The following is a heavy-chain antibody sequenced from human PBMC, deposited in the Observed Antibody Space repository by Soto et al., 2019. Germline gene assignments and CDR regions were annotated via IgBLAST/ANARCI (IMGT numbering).Heavy chain of an antibody. V-gene: IGHV4-59*08. J-gene: IGHJ6*02. D-gene: IGHD3-10*01. CDR3: ARVFYYGAESGMDV. CDR1: CGSISSYY. CDR2: IYYSGST. Sequence: QVQLQESGPGLVKPSETLSLTCTVSCGSISSYYWSWIRQPPGKGLEWIGYIYYSGSTNYNPSLKSRVTISGDTSKNQFSLKLSSVTAADTAVYYCARVFYYGAESGMDVWGQGTTVTVSS.